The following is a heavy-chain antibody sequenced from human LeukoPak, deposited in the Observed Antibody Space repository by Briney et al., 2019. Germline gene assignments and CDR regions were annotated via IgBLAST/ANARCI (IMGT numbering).Heavy chain of an antibody. D-gene: IGHD6-13*01. CDR1: GFTFSSYA. V-gene: IGHV3-64*01. CDR3: AGGSSWYRGIDY. CDR2: ISTNGGST. J-gene: IGHJ4*02. Sequence: GGSLRLSCAASGFTFSSYAMYWVRKAPGKGLEYVSAISTNGGSTYYANSVKGRFTISRDNSKNTLYLQMGSLRAEDIAVYYCAGGSSWYRGIDYWGQGTLVTVSS.